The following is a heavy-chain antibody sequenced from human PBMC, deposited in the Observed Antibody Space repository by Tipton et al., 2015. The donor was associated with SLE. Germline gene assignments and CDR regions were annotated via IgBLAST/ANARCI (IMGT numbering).Heavy chain of an antibody. Sequence: TCSDYGMHWVRQAPGKGLEWVAFIRYDGSDKDYTDSVKGRFTISRDNSKNTLYLQMNRLRVEDTAVYYCAGGTGAYFDHWGQGTLVTVSS. V-gene: IGHV3-30*02. CDR2: IRYDGSDK. CDR3: AGGTGAYFDH. CDR1: TCSDYG. J-gene: IGHJ4*02. D-gene: IGHD3-16*01.